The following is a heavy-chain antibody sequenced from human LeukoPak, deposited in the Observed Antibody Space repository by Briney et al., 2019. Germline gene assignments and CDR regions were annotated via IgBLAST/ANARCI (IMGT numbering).Heavy chain of an antibody. CDR2: ISWNSGSI. Sequence: PGGSLRLSCAASRFTFEDYAMHWVRQAPGKGLEWVSGISWNSGSIGYADSVKGRFTISRDNAKNSLYLQMNSLRAEDTALYYCAKDIGMGYYYYYGMDVWGQGTTVTVSS. J-gene: IGHJ6*02. V-gene: IGHV3-9*01. CDR1: RFTFEDYA. D-gene: IGHD2-15*01. CDR3: AKDIGMGYYYYYGMDV.